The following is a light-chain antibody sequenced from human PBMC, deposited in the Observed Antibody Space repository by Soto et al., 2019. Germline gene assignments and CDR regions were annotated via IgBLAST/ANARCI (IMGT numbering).Light chain of an antibody. CDR2: GAS. CDR3: QQYGSSPMYT. J-gene: IGKJ5*01. V-gene: IGKV3-20*01. CDR1: QNVANY. Sequence: EIVLTQSPATLSLSPGERATLSCRASQNVANYLDWYQQKPGQAPRLLIHGASSRVTGIPDRFSGSGSGTDFTLTISRLEPEDFAVYYCQQYGSSPMYTFGQGTRLEIK.